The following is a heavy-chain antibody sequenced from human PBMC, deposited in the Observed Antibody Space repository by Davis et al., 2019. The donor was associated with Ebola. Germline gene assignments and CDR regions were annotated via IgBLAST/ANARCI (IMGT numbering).Heavy chain of an antibody. V-gene: IGHV3-21*01. J-gene: IGHJ5*02. CDR3: ARGRNWFDP. CDR1: GFSFSSYA. CDR2: ISGTGFAK. Sequence: GESLKISCAASGFSFSSYAMSWVRQVPGKGLEWVSLISGTGFAKHSADAVRGRFIISRDNAKNSLYLQMNSLRAEDTAVYYCARGRNWFDPWGQGTLVTVSS.